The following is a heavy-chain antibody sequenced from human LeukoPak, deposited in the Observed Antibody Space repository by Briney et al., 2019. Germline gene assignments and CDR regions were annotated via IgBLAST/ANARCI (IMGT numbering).Heavy chain of an antibody. D-gene: IGHD3-22*01. V-gene: IGHV3-9*01. Sequence: PGRSLRLSCAASGFTFDDYAMHWVRQAPRKGLEWVSGISWNSGSIGYADSVKGRFTISRDNAKNSLYLQMNSLRAEDTALYYCAKGSYDSSGYYHWYFDLWGRGTLVTVSS. CDR2: ISWNSGSI. CDR3: AKGSYDSSGYYHWYFDL. CDR1: GFTFDDYA. J-gene: IGHJ2*01.